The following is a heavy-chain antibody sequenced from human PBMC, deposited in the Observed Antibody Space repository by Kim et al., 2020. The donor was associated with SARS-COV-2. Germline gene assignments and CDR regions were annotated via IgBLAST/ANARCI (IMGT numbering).Heavy chain of an antibody. J-gene: IGHJ3*02. CDR1: GGTFSSYA. Sequence: SVKVSCKASGGTFSSYAISWVRQAPGQGLEWMGGIIPIFGTANYAQKFQGRVTITADESTSTAYMELSSLRSEDTAVYYCSKDSTDYDILTGQTEKSDAFDIWVQGTMVTVSS. CDR2: IIPIFGTA. V-gene: IGHV1-69*13. CDR3: SKDSTDYDILTGQTEKSDAFDI. D-gene: IGHD3-9*01.